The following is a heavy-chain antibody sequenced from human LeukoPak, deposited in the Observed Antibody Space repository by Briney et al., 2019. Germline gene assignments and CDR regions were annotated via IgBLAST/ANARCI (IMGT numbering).Heavy chain of an antibody. Sequence: GGSLRLSCAASGFIFSNYGMNWVRQAPGKGLEWVSSISSSSSYIYYADSVKGRFTISRDNAKNSLHLQMNSLRAEDTAVYYCAKNYYDSSGLFDYWGQGTLVIVSS. J-gene: IGHJ4*02. V-gene: IGHV3-21*01. D-gene: IGHD3-22*01. CDR2: ISSSSSYI. CDR3: AKNYYDSSGLFDY. CDR1: GFIFSNYG.